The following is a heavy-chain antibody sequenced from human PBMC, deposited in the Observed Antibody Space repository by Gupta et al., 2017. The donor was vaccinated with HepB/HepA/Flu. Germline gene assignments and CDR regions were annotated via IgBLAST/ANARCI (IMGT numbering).Heavy chain of an antibody. V-gene: IGHV3-33*01. CDR2: IWYDGSNK. J-gene: IGHJ6*03. CDR1: GFTFSSYG. CDR3: ARESVYYYMDV. Sequence: QVQLVESGGGVVQPGRSLRLSCAASGFTFSSYGMHWVRQAPGKGLEWVAVIWYDGSNKYYADSVKGRFTISRDNSKNTLYLQMNSLRAEDTAVYYCARESVYYYMDVWGKGTTVTVSS.